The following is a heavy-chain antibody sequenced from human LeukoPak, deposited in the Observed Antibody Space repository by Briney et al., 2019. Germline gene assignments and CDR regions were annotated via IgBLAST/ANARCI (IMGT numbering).Heavy chain of an antibody. Sequence: GGSLRLSCAASGFTFSSYAMNWVRQAPGKGLEWVSTISGSVGRTYYADSVKGRFTISRDNSKNTLYLQMNSPRAEDTTIYYCVKDRSQAVPGTAPTDYWGQGTLVTVSS. V-gene: IGHV3-23*01. D-gene: IGHD6-19*01. CDR3: VKDRSQAVPGTAPTDY. CDR2: ISGSVGRT. CDR1: GFTFSSYA. J-gene: IGHJ4*02.